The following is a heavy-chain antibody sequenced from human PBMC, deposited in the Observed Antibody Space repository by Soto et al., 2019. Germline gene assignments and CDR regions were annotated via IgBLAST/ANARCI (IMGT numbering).Heavy chain of an antibody. V-gene: IGHV3-23*01. D-gene: IGHD3-10*01. CDR2: ISGGGDGT. CDR3: AKKGLGSLATYCITVECHYSFDL. Sequence: EVQLLESGGGLVQPGGSLRLSCAASGFTFGNYAMIWVRQAPGKGLEWVSTISGGGDGTYYADSVRGRFTISRENSRNTVYLQMNSLRAEDTAVYYSAKKGLGSLATYCITVECHYSFDLWGRGTMVTVSS. J-gene: IGHJ3*01. CDR1: GFTFGNYA.